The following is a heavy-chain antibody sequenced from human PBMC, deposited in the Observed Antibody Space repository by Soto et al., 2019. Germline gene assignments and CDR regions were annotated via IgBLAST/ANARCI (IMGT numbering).Heavy chain of an antibody. CDR2: IYTSGST. V-gene: IGHV4-4*07. CDR1: GGSISSYY. D-gene: IGHD1-1*01. CDR3: ARVGETGMSYGWFDP. J-gene: IGHJ5*02. Sequence: PSETLSLTCTVSGGSISSYYWSWIRKPAGKGLEWIGRIYTSGSTNYNPSLKSRVTMSVDTSKNQFSLKLSSVTAADTAVYYCARVGETGMSYGWFDPWGQGTLVTVSS.